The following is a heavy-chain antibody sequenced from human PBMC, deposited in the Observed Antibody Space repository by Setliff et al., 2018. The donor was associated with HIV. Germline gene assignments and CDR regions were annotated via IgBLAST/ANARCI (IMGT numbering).Heavy chain of an antibody. Sequence: ASVKVSCKSSGYTFTKYGITWVRQAPGQGLEWMGWISANNGSSYFAQKLQDRVTMTSDTSTSTAYMELRSRRSDDTAVYYCAREWRGRYYYMDVWGKGTTVTVSS. V-gene: IGHV1-18*01. D-gene: IGHD3-10*01. CDR1: GYTFTKYG. CDR3: AREWRGRYYYMDV. J-gene: IGHJ6*03. CDR2: ISANNGSS.